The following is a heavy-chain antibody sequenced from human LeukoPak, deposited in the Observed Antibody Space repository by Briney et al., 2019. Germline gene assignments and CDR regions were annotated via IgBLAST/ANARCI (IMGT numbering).Heavy chain of an antibody. D-gene: IGHD2-21*02. V-gene: IGHV3-30-3*01. CDR1: GFSLSSYA. J-gene: IGHJ1*01. Sequence: PGRSLRLSCAASGFSLSSYAMHWVRQAPGKGVEWMAIISYDGTKEYYGDSVKGRFTISRDNSKNTVYLQMNSLRAEDTAVYYCARGGHIVVVTSGVLAEYFQHWGQGTLVTVSS. CDR3: ARGGHIVVVTSGVLAEYFQH. CDR2: ISYDGTKE.